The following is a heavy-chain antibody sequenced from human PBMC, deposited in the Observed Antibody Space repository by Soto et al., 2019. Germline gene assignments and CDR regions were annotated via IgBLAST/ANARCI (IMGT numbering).Heavy chain of an antibody. J-gene: IGHJ4*02. CDR1: GFSLSTSGVG. CDR3: AHSLIPNWGSRGAFDY. V-gene: IGHV2-5*01. CDR2: LYWNAGK. Sequence: QITLKESGPTLVKPTQPLTLTCTFSGFSLSTSGVGVAWIRQPPGKALEWLALLYWNAGKRCSPSLTSRLTIIKDTSKNQVVLTMTNMDPVDTAPYYCAHSLIPNWGSRGAFDYWGQGTLVTVSS. D-gene: IGHD7-27*01.